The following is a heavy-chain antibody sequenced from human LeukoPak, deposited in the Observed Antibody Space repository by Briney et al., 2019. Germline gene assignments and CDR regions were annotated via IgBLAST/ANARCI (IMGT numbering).Heavy chain of an antibody. CDR2: INPNSGGT. CDR1: GYTFTGYY. J-gene: IGHJ6*03. V-gene: IGHV1-2*02. D-gene: IGHD3-3*01. CDR3: ARKTYYDFWGGYYYYYMDV. Sequence: ASVKVSCKASGYTFTGYYMHWVRQAPGQGLEWMGWINPNSGGTNYAQKFQGRVTMTTDTSTSTAYMELRSLRSDDTAVYYCARKTYYDFWGGYYYYYMDVWGKGTTVTVSS.